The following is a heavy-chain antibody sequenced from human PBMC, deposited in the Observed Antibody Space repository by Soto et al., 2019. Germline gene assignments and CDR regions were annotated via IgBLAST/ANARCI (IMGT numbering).Heavy chain of an antibody. CDR1: GFTFSFYA. J-gene: IGHJ4*02. D-gene: IGHD3-22*01. CDR2: ISYDGRTK. Sequence: WGSLRLSCAASGFTFSFYAMHWVRQAPGKGLEWVAVISYDGRTKYYTDSVKGRFTISRDDSKSTLYLQMNSLRLEDTAVYYCVRAYYHSSGSHFDYWGQGTLVTVSS. CDR3: VRAYYHSSGSHFDY. V-gene: IGHV3-30*04.